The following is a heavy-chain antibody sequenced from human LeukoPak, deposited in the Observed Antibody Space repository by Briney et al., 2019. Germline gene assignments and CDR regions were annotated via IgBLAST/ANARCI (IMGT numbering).Heavy chain of an antibody. Sequence: GGSLRLSCAASGFTFSSYSMNWVRQAPGKGLEWVSSISSSSSYIYYADSVKGRFTISRDNAKNSLYLQMNSLRAEDTAVYYCARGSTLIVGVTTRRDYWGQGTLVTVSS. CDR1: GFTFSSYS. CDR3: ARGSTLIVGVTTRRDY. D-gene: IGHD1-26*01. CDR2: ISSSSSYI. J-gene: IGHJ4*02. V-gene: IGHV3-21*01.